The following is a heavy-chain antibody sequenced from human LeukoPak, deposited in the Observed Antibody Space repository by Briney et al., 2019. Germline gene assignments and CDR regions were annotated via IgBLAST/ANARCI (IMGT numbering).Heavy chain of an antibody. V-gene: IGHV3-30*18. CDR2: ISYDGSNK. Sequence: GGSPRLSCAASGFTFSSYGMHWVRQAPGKGLEWVAVISYDGSNKYYADSVKGRFTISRDNSKKTVHLEMSGLRADDTAVYYCAKDLYGDGGYCFEYWGQGTLVTVSS. J-gene: IGHJ4*02. CDR1: GFTFSSYG. CDR3: AKDLYGDGGYCFEY. D-gene: IGHD2-21*01.